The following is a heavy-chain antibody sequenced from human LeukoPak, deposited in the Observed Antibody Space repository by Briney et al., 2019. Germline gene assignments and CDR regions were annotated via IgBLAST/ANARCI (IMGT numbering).Heavy chain of an antibody. CDR2: ISGSSRTT. CDR3: AKSGSFDWLLNDAFDI. Sequence: PGGSLRLSCAASGFTFSSYDMDWVRQAPGKGLEWVSYISGSSRTTYYADSVKGRFIISRDNAKNSLYLQMNSLRAEDTAVYYCAKSGSFDWLLNDAFDIWGQGTMVTVSS. V-gene: IGHV3-48*01. CDR1: GFTFSSYD. D-gene: IGHD3-9*01. J-gene: IGHJ3*02.